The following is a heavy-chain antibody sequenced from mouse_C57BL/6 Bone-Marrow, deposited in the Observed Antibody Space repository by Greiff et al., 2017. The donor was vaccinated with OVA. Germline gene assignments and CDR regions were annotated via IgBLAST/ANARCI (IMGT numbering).Heavy chain of an antibody. CDR1: GFTFSSYG. CDR2: ISSGGSYT. J-gene: IGHJ3*01. CDR3: ARHRLGRFAY. V-gene: IGHV5-6*01. Sequence: EVKLVESGGDLVKPGGSLKLSCAASGFTFSSYGMSWVRQTPDKRLEWVATISSGGSYTYYPDSVKGRFTISRDNAKNTLYLQMSSLKSEDTAMYYCARHRLGRFAYWGQETLVTVSA. D-gene: IGHD4-1*01.